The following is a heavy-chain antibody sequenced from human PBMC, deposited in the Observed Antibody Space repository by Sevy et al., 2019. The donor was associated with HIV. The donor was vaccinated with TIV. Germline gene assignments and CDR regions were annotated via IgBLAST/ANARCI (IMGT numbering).Heavy chain of an antibody. CDR2: ISWDGGST. CDR1: GFTFDDYT. CDR3: AKGGTYSGAGRGDPYYYYYMDV. V-gene: IGHV3-43*01. Sequence: GGSLRLSCAASGFTFDDYTMHWVRQAPGKGLEWVSLISWDGGSTYYADSVKGRFTISRDNSKNSLYLQMNSLRTEDTALYYCAKGGTYSGAGRGDPYYYYYMDVWGKGTTVTVSS. D-gene: IGHD1-26*01. J-gene: IGHJ6*03.